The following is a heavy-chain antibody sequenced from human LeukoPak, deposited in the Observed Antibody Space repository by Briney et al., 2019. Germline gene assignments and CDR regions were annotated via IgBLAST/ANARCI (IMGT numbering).Heavy chain of an antibody. Sequence: PGGSLRLSCAASGFTFSSYAMSWVRQAPGKGLEWVSAISGSGGSTYSADSVKGRFTISRDNSKNTLYLQMNSLRAEDTAVYYCAKVTLTIFGVVIPASLDYWGQGTLVTVSS. D-gene: IGHD3-3*01. V-gene: IGHV3-23*01. CDR1: GFTFSSYA. CDR3: AKVTLTIFGVVIPASLDY. CDR2: ISGSGGST. J-gene: IGHJ4*02.